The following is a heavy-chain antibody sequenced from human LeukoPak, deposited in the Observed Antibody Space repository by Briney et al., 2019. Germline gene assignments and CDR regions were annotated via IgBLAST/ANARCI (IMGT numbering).Heavy chain of an antibody. CDR3: ARARRDCSGGSCYPDYNWFDP. CDR2: ISSGGSTI. D-gene: IGHD2-15*01. CDR1: GFTFSSYE. Sequence: GGSLRLSCAASGFTFSSYEMNWVRQAPGKGLEWVSYISSGGSTIYYADSVKGRFTISRDNAKNSLYLQMNSLRAEDTAVYYCARARRDCSGGSCYPDYNWFDPWGQGTLVTVSS. V-gene: IGHV3-48*03. J-gene: IGHJ5*02.